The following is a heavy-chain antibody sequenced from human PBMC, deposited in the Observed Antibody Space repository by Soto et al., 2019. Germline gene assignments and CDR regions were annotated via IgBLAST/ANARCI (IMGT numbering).Heavy chain of an antibody. CDR2: ISWNIGTI. CDR1: GFTFDEYG. D-gene: IGHD2-8*02. CDR3: AKSTGGTANGMDV. J-gene: IGHJ6*02. Sequence: GGSLRLSCGASGFTFDEYGMHWVRQAPGKGLEWVSGISWNIGTIGYADSVKGRFTISRDNAKNSLYLQMSSLRAEDTALYYCAKSTGGTANGMDVWGQGTTVTVSS. V-gene: IGHV3-9*01.